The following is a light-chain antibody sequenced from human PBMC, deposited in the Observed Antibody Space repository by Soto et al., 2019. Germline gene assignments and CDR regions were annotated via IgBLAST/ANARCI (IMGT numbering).Light chain of an antibody. V-gene: IGLV2-14*01. CDR2: DVS. J-gene: IGLJ1*01. Sequence: QSALTQPASVSGSPGQSITISCTGTRSDVGGYNYVSWYQQHPGKAPKLMIYDVSNRPSGVSNRFSGSKSGNTASLTISGLQAEDEADDYCSSYTSSSTLVFGTGTKLTGL. CDR3: SSYTSSSTLV. CDR1: RSDVGGYNY.